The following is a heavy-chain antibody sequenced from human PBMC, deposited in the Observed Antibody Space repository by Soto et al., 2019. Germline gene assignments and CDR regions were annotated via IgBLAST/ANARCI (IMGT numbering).Heavy chain of an antibody. CDR2: IYTGGST. Sequence: GRSLRLSCAASGFTVSRDYMSWVRQAPGKGLEWVSVIYTGGSTYSADSVKGRFTFSRDNSKNTLYLQMNSLRAEDTAVYYCARAYGGNPALFDPWGQGTLVTVSS. D-gene: IGHD4-17*01. CDR3: ARAYGGNPALFDP. CDR1: GFTVSRDY. V-gene: IGHV3-53*01. J-gene: IGHJ5*02.